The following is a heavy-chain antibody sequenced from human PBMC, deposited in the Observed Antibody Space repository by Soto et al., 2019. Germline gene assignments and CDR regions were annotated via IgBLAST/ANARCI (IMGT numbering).Heavy chain of an antibody. V-gene: IGHV1-2*04. CDR3: ARVRGRYSYGLYYFDY. CDR1: GYTFTGYS. Sequence: ASVKVSCKAPGYTFTGYSMRWVRQAPGQGLEWMGWINPNSGGTNYAQKFQGWVTMTRDTSISTAYMELSRLRSDDTAVYYCARVRGRYSYGLYYFDYRGQGTLVTVSS. D-gene: IGHD5-18*01. CDR2: INPNSGGT. J-gene: IGHJ4*02.